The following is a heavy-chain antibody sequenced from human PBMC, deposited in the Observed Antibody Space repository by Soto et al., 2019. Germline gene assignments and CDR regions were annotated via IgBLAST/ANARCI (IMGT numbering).Heavy chain of an antibody. CDR1: GYSFTSYW. CDR3: TRHRPLGDWFDP. CDR2: IDTSDSYT. Sequence: GESLKISCKGSGYSFTSYWITWVRQMSGKGLEWMGTIDTSDSYTKYSPTFQGHVTISVDKSISSAYLQWSSLKASDTAMYYCTRHRPLGDWFDPWGQGTLVTVPS. V-gene: IGHV5-10-1*01. J-gene: IGHJ5*02.